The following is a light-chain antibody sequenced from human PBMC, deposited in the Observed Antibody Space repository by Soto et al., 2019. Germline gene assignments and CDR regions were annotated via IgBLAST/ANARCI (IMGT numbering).Light chain of an antibody. CDR1: QSVSRN. CDR2: GAS. CDR3: QQYDTLPRT. Sequence: EIVLTQSPATMSLSPGERATLSCRTSQSVSRNLAWYQQKPGQAPRLLIYGASSRATGIPDRFSGSGSGTDFTLTISRLEPEDFAVYYCQQYDTLPRTFGQGTKVDIK. V-gene: IGKV3-20*01. J-gene: IGKJ1*01.